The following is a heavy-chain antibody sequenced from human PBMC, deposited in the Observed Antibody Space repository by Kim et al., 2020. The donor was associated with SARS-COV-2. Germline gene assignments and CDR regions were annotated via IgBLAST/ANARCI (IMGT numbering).Heavy chain of an antibody. V-gene: IGHV3-21*01. D-gene: IGHD6-13*01. J-gene: IGHJ5*02. CDR2: ISSSSSYI. CDR3: ARAGQQLVRNNWFDP. CDR1: GFTFSSYS. Sequence: GGSLRLSCAASGFTFSSYSMNWVRQAPGKGLEWVSSISSSSSYIYYADSVKGRFTISRDNAKNSLYLQMNSLRAEDTAVYYCARAGQQLVRNNWFDPWGQGTLVTVSS.